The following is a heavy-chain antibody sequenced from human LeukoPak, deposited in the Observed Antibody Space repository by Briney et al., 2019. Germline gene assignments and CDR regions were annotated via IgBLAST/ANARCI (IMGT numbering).Heavy chain of an antibody. D-gene: IGHD3-10*01. CDR2: ISSSSSYI. V-gene: IGHV3-21*01. Sequence: PGGSLRLSCAASGFTFSSYSMNWVRQAPGKGLEWVSSISSSSSYIYYADSVKGRFTISRDNAKNSLYLQMNSLRAEDTAVYYCARDGRSFGELLPPFDYWGQGTLVTVSS. CDR1: GFTFSSYS. CDR3: ARDGRSFGELLPPFDY. J-gene: IGHJ4*02.